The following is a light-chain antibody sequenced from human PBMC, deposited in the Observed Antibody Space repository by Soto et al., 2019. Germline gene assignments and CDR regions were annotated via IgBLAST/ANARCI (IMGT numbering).Light chain of an antibody. V-gene: IGKV1-5*01. J-gene: IGKJ1*01. CDR2: DAS. Sequence: DLQMPQYPSIFAASVGSSVTINGRASQSISSWLAWYQQPPGTAPKLLIYDASSLESGLPSRFSGSASATDSTPTISRLPPEDFASYYRQHYNSYSTFGQGTKVDIK. CDR1: QSISSW. CDR3: QHYNSYST.